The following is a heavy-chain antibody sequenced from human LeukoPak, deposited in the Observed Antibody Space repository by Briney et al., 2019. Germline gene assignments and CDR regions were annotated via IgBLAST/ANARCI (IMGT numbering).Heavy chain of an antibody. V-gene: IGHV1-8*03. Sequence: ASVKVSCKASGYTFTSYDINWVRQATGQGLEWMGWMNPNSGNTSYAQKFQGRVTITRNTSISTAYMELSSLRSEDTAVYYCARVNYYNSSGFSFDAFDIWGQGTMVTVSS. J-gene: IGHJ3*02. CDR2: MNPNSGNT. CDR1: GYTFTSYD. D-gene: IGHD3-22*01. CDR3: ARVNYYNSSGFSFDAFDI.